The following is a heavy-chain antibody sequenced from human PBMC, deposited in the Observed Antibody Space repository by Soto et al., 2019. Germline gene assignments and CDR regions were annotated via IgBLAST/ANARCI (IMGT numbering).Heavy chain of an antibody. CDR3: AKDAISGDGIWLMDS. D-gene: IGHD4-17*01. Sequence: GGSLRLSCAASGFTFRNYAMTWARQAPRKGLEWVSSLLRSGSSAYYADSVRGRFSISSDTSANSLYLQMDNLRAEDTAIYYCAKDAISGDGIWLMDSWGQGTVVTVSS. CDR2: LLRSGSSA. V-gene: IGHV3-23*01. CDR1: GFTFRNYA. J-gene: IGHJ5*02.